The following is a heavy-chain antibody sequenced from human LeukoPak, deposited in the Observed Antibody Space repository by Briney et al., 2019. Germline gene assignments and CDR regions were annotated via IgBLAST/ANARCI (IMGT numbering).Heavy chain of an antibody. V-gene: IGHV1-69*05. J-gene: IGHJ4*02. Sequence: ASVKVSCKASGGTFSSYAISWVRQAPGQGLEWMGGIIPIFGTANYAQKFQGRVTITRNTSISTAYMELSSLRSEDTAVYYCARGPVRRKYSSGYYSYWGQGTLVTVSS. D-gene: IGHD3-22*01. CDR2: IIPIFGTA. CDR3: ARGPVRRKYSSGYYSY. CDR1: GGTFSSYA.